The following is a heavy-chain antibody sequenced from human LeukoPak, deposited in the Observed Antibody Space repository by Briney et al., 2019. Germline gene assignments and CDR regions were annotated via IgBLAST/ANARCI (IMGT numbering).Heavy chain of an antibody. Sequence: PGGSLRLSCAASGFTFSSYGMHWVRQAPGKGLEWVAFIRYDGSNKYYADSVKGRFTISRDNSKNTLYLQMNSLRAEDTAVYYCAKDHVVAYDWNSDFDYWGQGTLVTVSS. J-gene: IGHJ4*02. V-gene: IGHV3-30*02. D-gene: IGHD1-7*01. CDR2: IRYDGSNK. CDR3: AKDHVVAYDWNSDFDY. CDR1: GFTFSSYG.